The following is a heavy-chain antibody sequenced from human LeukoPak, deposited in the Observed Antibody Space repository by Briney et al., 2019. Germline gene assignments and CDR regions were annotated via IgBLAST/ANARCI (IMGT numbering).Heavy chain of an antibody. J-gene: IGHJ3*01. D-gene: IGHD3-3*01. V-gene: IGHV3-7*03. Sequence: PGGSLRLSCAASGFTFSSYWMTWVRQGPGKGLEWVANIKPGGNEKYYVDSVKGRFTISRDNVKNSLYLQMNSLRAEDTAIYYCATFRFLGTWGQGTTVTVSP. CDR3: ATFRFLGT. CDR1: GFTFSSYW. CDR2: IKPGGNEK.